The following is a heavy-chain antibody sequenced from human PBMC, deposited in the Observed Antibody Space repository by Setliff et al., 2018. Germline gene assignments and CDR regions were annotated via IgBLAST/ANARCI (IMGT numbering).Heavy chain of an antibody. V-gene: IGHV4-4*09. J-gene: IGHJ5*02. D-gene: IGHD2-2*01. Sequence: PSETLSLTCTVSGGSISSYYWSWIRQPPGEGLEWIGYIYSSGNIKYNPSLKSRVTISLDTSKNQFSLKLSSVTAADTAVYYCARDGPHCVTSSCPGAWFDPWGQGILVTVYS. CDR2: IYSSGNI. CDR3: ARDGPHCVTSSCPGAWFDP. CDR1: GGSISSYY.